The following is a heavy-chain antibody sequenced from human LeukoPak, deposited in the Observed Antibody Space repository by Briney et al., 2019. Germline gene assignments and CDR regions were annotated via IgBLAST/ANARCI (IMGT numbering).Heavy chain of an antibody. Sequence: SETLSLTCIVSGDSISGYYWNWIRQPPGKGLEWIGYTHHSGNTLYNPSLKSRVTISVDTSKNQFSLKLSSVTAADTAVYYCARHVQAEYSSGWYWVYWGQGTLVTVSS. J-gene: IGHJ4*02. V-gene: IGHV4-59*01. CDR2: THHSGNT. D-gene: IGHD6-19*01. CDR3: ARHVQAEYSSGWYWVY. CDR1: GDSISGYY.